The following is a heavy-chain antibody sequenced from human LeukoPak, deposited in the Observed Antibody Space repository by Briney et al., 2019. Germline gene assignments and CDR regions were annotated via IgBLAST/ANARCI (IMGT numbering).Heavy chain of an antibody. V-gene: IGHV1-2*06. J-gene: IGHJ4*02. CDR1: GYSFTGYY. CDR3: VRDLSGITTTSRGDDY. D-gene: IGHD1-20*01. Sequence: ASVNVSCKAPGYSFTGYYMYWVRQAPGQWLEWMGRINPNNGDKNYAQKFKGRVTMTRDTSINIAYMELSRLRSDDTAMYYCVRDLSGITTTSRGDDYWGQGTLVTVSS. CDR2: INPNNGDK.